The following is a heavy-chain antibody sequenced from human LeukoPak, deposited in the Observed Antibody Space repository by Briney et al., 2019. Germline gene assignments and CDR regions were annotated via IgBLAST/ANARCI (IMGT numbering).Heavy chain of an antibody. V-gene: IGHV1-8*01. CDR2: MNPNSGNT. CDR3: AREGNYDSLDY. CDR1: GYTFTSYD. D-gene: IGHD3-3*01. Sequence: ASVKVSCKASGYTFTSYDINWVRLATGQGLEWMGWMNPNSGNTGYAQNFQGRVTVTRNTSITTAYMELSSLRSEDTAVYYCAREGNYDSLDYWGQGTLVTVSS. J-gene: IGHJ4*02.